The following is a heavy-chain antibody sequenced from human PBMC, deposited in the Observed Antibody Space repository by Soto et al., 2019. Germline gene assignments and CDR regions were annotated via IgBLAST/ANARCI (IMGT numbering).Heavy chain of an antibody. D-gene: IGHD5-12*01. J-gene: IGHJ5*02. Sequence: AASVKVSCKASGGTFSSYAISWVRQAPGQGLEWMGGIIPIFGTANYAQKFQGRVTITADESTSTAYMELSSLRSEDTAVYYCAIVPIVARSFGWFDPWGQGTLVTVSS. V-gene: IGHV1-69*13. CDR1: GGTFSSYA. CDR3: AIVPIVARSFGWFDP. CDR2: IIPIFGTA.